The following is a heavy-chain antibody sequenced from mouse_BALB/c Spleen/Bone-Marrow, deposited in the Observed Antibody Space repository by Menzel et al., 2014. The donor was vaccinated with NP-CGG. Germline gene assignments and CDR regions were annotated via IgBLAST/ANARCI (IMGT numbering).Heavy chain of an antibody. V-gene: IGHV1-77*01. Sequence: VQLQQSGPELVKPGASVKMSCKASGYTFTDYVISWVKQRTRQGLEWIGEIYPGSGSTYYNEKFKGKATLTADKSSNTAYMQLSSLTSEDSAVYFCARYYDYDWYFDVWGAGTTVTVSS. CDR2: IYPGSGST. CDR1: GYTFTDYV. CDR3: ARYYDYDWYFDV. J-gene: IGHJ1*01. D-gene: IGHD2-4*01.